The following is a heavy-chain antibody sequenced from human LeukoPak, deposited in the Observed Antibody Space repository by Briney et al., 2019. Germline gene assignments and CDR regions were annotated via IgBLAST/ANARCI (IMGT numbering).Heavy chain of an antibody. CDR1: GVSISSGSNY. Sequence: SETLSLTCRVSGVSISSGSNYWGWIRQPPGKTLEWIGSIYSSGSTYYNSSLKSRVIILIGTAKNHFSLNLSSVTAAGTAVYYCARSDGYGLVGIWGQGTMVTVSS. D-gene: IGHD3-10*01. J-gene: IGHJ3*02. CDR2: IYSSGST. CDR3: ARSDGYGLVGI. V-gene: IGHV4-39*07.